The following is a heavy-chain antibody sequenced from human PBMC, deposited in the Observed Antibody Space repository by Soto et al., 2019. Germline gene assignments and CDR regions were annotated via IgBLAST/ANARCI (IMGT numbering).Heavy chain of an antibody. CDR2: ISYDGSNK. J-gene: IGHJ2*01. Sequence: QVQLVESGGGVVQPGRSLRLSCAASGFTFSSYAMHWVRQAPGKGLEWVAVISYDGSNKYYADSVKGRFTISRDNSKKTLSLHMNSLRAEDTAVYYCARPLWRDDYNWGYFDLWGRGTLVTVSS. CDR1: GFTFSSYA. CDR3: ARPLWRDDYNWGYFDL. D-gene: IGHD4-4*01. V-gene: IGHV3-30-3*01.